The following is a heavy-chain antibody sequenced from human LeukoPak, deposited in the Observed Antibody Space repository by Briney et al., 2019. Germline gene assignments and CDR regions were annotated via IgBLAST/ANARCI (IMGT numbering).Heavy chain of an antibody. V-gene: IGHV4-34*01. CDR2: INHSGST. J-gene: IGHJ3*02. Sequence: SETLSLTCAVYGGSFSGYYWSWIRQPPGKGLEWIGEINHSGSTNYNPSLKSRVTISVDTSKNQFSLKLSSVTAADTAVYYCARDNWNYKGGAFDIWGQGTMVTVSS. CDR3: ARDNWNYKGGAFDI. D-gene: IGHD1-7*01. CDR1: GGSFSGYY.